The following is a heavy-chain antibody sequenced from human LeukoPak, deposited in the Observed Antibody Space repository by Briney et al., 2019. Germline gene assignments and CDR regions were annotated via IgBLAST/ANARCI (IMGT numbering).Heavy chain of an antibody. CDR2: ITGSGGSK. CDR1: GFTFSSYA. CDR3: AKTGGYYYDSSGYSFDY. D-gene: IGHD3-22*01. J-gene: IGHJ4*02. Sequence: GGSLRLSCAASGFTFSSYAMSWVRQAPGKGLEWVSAITGSGGSKYYADSVKGRFTISRDNSKNTLYLQMNSMRGEDTAVYYCAKTGGYYYDSSGYSFDYWGQGTLVTVSS. V-gene: IGHV3-23*01.